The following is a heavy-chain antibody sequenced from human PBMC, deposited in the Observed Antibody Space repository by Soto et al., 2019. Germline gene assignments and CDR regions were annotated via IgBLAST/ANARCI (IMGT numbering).Heavy chain of an antibody. CDR1: GYSISSGYY. CDR2: IYHSGST. V-gene: IGHV4-38-2*02. CDR3: ARDRSGPFEYYYGMDV. J-gene: IGHJ6*02. D-gene: IGHD3-3*01. Sequence: SETLSLTCAVSGYSISSGYYWGWIRQPPGKGLEWIGSIYHSGSTYYNPSLKSRVTISVDTSKNQFSLKLSSVTAADTAVYYCARDRSGPFEYYYGMDVWGQGTTVTVSS.